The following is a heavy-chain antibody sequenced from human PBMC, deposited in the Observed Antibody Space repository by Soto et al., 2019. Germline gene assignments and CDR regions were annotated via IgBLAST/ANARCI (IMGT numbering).Heavy chain of an antibody. CDR3: AKDGVRYGSGSPPFDY. CDR2: ISGSGGT. CDR1: GFTFSSYA. J-gene: IGHJ4*02. D-gene: IGHD3-10*01. Sequence: GESLKISCAASGFTFSSYAMSWVRQAPGKGLEWVSAISGSGGTYYADSVKGRFTISRDNSKNTLYLQMNSLRAEDTAVYYCAKDGVRYGSGSPPFDYWGQGPLVTVPS. V-gene: IGHV3-23*01.